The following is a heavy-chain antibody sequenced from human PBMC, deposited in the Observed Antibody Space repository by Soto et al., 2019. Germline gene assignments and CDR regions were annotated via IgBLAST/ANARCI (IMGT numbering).Heavy chain of an antibody. D-gene: IGHD3-9*01. Sequence: EVQVVESGGGLVQPGGSLRLSCAASGFTFSVYDMHWVRQATGKGLEWVSAIGTGGDTYYPASVKDRFTISRENAKNSLHLQMHSLRAEDTAVYYCARECHDSLTTGWYFDLWGRGTLVTVSS. CDR2: IGTGGDT. CDR3: ARECHDSLTTGWYFDL. V-gene: IGHV3-13*01. CDR1: GFTFSVYD. J-gene: IGHJ2*01.